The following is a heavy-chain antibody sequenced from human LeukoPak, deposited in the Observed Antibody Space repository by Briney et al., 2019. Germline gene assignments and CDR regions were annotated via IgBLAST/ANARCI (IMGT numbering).Heavy chain of an antibody. CDR1: GGSFSGYY. D-gene: IGHD5-18*01. J-gene: IGHJ4*02. V-gene: IGHV4-34*01. CDR3: ASRLQLWLPDY. CDR2: INHSGST. Sequence: SETLSLTCAVYGGSFSGYYWSWIRQPPGKGLEWIGEINHSGSTNYNPSLKSRVTISVDTSKNQFSLKLSSVTAADTAVYYCASRLQLWLPDYWGQGTLVTVSS.